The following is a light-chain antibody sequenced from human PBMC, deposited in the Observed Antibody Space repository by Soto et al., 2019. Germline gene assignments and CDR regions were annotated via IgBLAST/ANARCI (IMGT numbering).Light chain of an antibody. CDR1: TSEVGGSNY. CDR3: GSYTSSSTLYV. Sequence: QSALTQPASVSGSPGQSITISCTEPTSEVGGSNYVSWYQQHPGKAPKLMIYDVSNRPSGVSNRFSGSKSGNTASLTISGLQAEDEADYYCGSYTSSSTLYVFGTGTKLTVL. V-gene: IGLV2-14*01. J-gene: IGLJ1*01. CDR2: DVS.